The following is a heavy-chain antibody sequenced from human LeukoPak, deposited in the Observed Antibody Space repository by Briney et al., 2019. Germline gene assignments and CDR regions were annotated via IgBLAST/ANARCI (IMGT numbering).Heavy chain of an antibody. Sequence: GRSLRLSCAASGFTFSSYGMRWVRQAPGKGLEWVAVIWYDGSNKYYADSVKGRFTISRDNSKNTLYLQMNSLRAEDTAVYYCARDVDTYYYYYGMDVWGQGTTVTVSS. CDR2: IWYDGSNK. CDR1: GFTFSSYG. V-gene: IGHV3-33*01. J-gene: IGHJ6*02. CDR3: ARDVDTYYYYYGMDV. D-gene: IGHD5-18*01.